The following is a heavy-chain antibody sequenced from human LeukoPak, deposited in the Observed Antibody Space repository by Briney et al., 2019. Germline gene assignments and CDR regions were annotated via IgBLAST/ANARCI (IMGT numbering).Heavy chain of an antibody. CDR1: GYTFTGYY. Sequence: GASVKVSCKASGYTFTGYYMHWVRQAPGQGLEWMGWINPNSGGTNYAQKFQGRVTMTRDTSISTAYMELSRLRSDDTAVYYCAREKWVGATTVRAYIWGQGTMVTVSS. CDR3: AREKWVGATTVRAYI. D-gene: IGHD1-26*01. V-gene: IGHV1-2*02. CDR2: INPNSGGT. J-gene: IGHJ3*02.